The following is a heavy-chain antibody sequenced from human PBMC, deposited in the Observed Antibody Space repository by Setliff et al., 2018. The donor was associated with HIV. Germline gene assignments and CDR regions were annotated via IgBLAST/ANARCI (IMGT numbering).Heavy chain of an antibody. D-gene: IGHD6-19*01. J-gene: IGHJ4*02. CDR1: GASTNAYF. CDR2: IYTSGIT. CDR3: AREPSPSQWQPLYFDV. V-gene: IGHV4-4*07. Sequence: SETLSLTCNVSGASTNAYFLSWVRHPAGKGLEWIGHIYTSGITNHNPSLKSRVTMSLDTSKEQFSLRLRSVTAANTAIYYCAREPSPSQWQPLYFDVWGRGILVTVSS.